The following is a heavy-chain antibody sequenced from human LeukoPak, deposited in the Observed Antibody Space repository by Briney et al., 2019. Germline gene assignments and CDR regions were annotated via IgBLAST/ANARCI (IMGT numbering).Heavy chain of an antibody. Sequence: GGSLRLSCAASGFTFSSYEMNWVRQAPGKGLEWVSYISSSGSTIYYADSVKGRFTISRDNSKNTLYLQMNSLRAEDTAVYYCAKEAGRFGDLDYWGQGTLVTVSS. V-gene: IGHV3-48*03. CDR1: GFTFSSYE. J-gene: IGHJ4*02. CDR3: AKEAGRFGDLDY. CDR2: ISSSGSTI. D-gene: IGHD3-10*01.